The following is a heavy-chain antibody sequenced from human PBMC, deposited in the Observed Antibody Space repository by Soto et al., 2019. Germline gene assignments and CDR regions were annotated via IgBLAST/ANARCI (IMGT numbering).Heavy chain of an antibody. J-gene: IGHJ4*02. CDR1: GFTFDDYA. V-gene: IGHV3-9*01. CDR2: ISWNSGNI. D-gene: IGHD5-18*01. Sequence: EVQLEESGGALVQPGRSLRHSCAASGFTFDDYAMYWVRQVLGKGLEWVSSISWNSGNIDYADSVKGRFTTSRDNAKNSLYLQMNSLRPEDTALYYCVRSKGGYSYGTPFDYWGQGTLVTVSS. CDR3: VRSKGGYSYGTPFDY.